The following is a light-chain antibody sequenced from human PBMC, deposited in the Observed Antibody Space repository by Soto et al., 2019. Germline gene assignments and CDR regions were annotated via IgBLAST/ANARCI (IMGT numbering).Light chain of an antibody. CDR2: AAS. J-gene: IGKJ4*01. Sequence: DLQLTQSPSFLSASVGDRVTITCRASQDISSYLAWFHQKPGKAPKLLIYAASTLQSGVPSRFSGSGSGTEFTLTISSLQPEDFATYYCQQVNSYPLTFGGGTKVEIK. CDR1: QDISSY. CDR3: QQVNSYPLT. V-gene: IGKV1-9*01.